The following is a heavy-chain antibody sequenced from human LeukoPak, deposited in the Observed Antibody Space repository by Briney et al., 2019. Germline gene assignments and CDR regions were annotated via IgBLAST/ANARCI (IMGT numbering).Heavy chain of an antibody. J-gene: IGHJ4*02. CDR3: ARDKQHSYGRYFDH. V-gene: IGHV4-4*07. CDR1: GASISSYY. Sequence: AETLTLTCTVSGASISSYYGSWIRLPAGKGLEWIGRIHTTGNSNYNPSLKSRVTMSVDMSRNQIVLNLSSVTAADTAVYFCARDKQHSYGRYFDHWGQGTLVTVSS. CDR2: IHTTGNS. D-gene: IGHD5-18*01.